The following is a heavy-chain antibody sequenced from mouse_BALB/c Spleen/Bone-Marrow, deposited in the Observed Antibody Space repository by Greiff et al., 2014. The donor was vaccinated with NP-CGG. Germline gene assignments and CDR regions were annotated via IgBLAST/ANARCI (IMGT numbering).Heavy chain of an antibody. J-gene: IGHJ4*01. CDR1: GFSFSDYY. D-gene: IGHD4-1*01. Sequence: VQLKESGGGLVQPGGSLKLSCATSGFSFSDYYMNWERQTPEKRLEWVAYITKGGGSTYYTDIVKGRFTISRDNAKNTLYLQMSRLKSEDTAMYYCARQLAYAMDYWGQGTSVTVSS. V-gene: IGHV5-12*02. CDR3: ARQLAYAMDY. CDR2: ITKGGGST.